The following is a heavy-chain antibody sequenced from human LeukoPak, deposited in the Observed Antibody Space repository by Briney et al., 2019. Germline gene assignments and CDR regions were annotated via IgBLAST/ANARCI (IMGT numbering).Heavy chain of an antibody. CDR1: GFTFSSYS. Sequence: GGSLRLSCAASGFTFSSYSMNWVRQAPGKGLEWVSSISSSSSYIYYADSVKGRFTISRDNAKNTLYLQMNSLRAEDTAAYYCARGRANWLSDYWGQGTLVTVSS. CDR2: ISSSSSYI. CDR3: ARGRANWLSDY. V-gene: IGHV3-21*01. D-gene: IGHD3-22*01. J-gene: IGHJ4*02.